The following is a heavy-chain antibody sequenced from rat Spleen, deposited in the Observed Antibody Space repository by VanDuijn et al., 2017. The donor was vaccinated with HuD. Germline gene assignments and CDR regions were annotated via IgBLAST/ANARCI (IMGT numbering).Heavy chain of an antibody. CDR3: TRGVYYGYNAFVY. D-gene: IGHD1-9*01. V-gene: IGHV5-31*01. CDR2: ISNTGGTT. Sequence: EVQLVESGGGLVQPGRSLKLSCVASGFTFNNYWMTWIRQAPGKGLEWVASISNTGGTTNYPDSVRGRFTISRDNAKSTLYLQMNGLRAEDTATYYCTRGVYYGYNAFVYWDQGTLVTVSS. CDR1: GFTFNNYW. J-gene: IGHJ3*01.